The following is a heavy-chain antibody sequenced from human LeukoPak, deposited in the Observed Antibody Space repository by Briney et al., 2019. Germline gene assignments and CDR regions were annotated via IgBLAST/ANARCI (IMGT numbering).Heavy chain of an antibody. CDR3: ARGSSRYCSGGSCYSGSGVDY. D-gene: IGHD2-15*01. J-gene: IGHJ4*02. CDR1: GYAFTGYY. Sequence: ASVKVSCKASGYAFTGYYMHWVRQAPGQGLEWMGWINPNSGGTNYAQKFQGRVTTTRDTSISTAYMELSRLTSDDTAVYYCARGSSRYCSGGSCYSGSGVDYWGQGTLVTVSS. V-gene: IGHV1-2*02. CDR2: INPNSGGT.